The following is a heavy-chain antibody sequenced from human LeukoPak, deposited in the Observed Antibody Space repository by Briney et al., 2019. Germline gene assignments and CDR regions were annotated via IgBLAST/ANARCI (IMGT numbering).Heavy chain of an antibody. CDR1: GGSISSSNW. V-gene: IGHV4-4*02. CDR2: IYHSGST. J-gene: IGHJ4*02. Sequence: SSETLSLTCAVSGGSISSSNWWSWVRQPPGKGLEWIGEIYHSGSTNYNPFLKSRVTISVDKSKNQFSLKLSSVTAEDTAVYYCARDISDGYYAYWGQGTLVTVSS. D-gene: IGHD3-22*01. CDR3: ARDISDGYYAY.